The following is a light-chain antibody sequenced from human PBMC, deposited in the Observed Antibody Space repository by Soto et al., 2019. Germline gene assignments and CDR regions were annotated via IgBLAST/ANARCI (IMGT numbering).Light chain of an antibody. V-gene: IGKV3-20*01. CDR1: QSVSSNY. J-gene: IGKJ2*01. CDR2: GAS. CDR3: QQYGSSPYT. Sequence: EIVLTQSPGTLSSSPGERITLSCRASQSVSSNYLAWYQQKPGQAPRLLIYGASSRATGIPDRFSGSGSGTDFTLTIIRLEPEDFALYFCQQYGSSPYTFAQGTKLDIK.